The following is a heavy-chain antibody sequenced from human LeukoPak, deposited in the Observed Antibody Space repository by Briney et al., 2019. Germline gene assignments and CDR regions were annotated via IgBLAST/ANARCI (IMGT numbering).Heavy chain of an antibody. Sequence: PGGSLRLSCAASGFTFSSYAMNWVRQAPGKGLEWVAAISAEGGNTYYADSVKGRFTISRDNSRKMLYLEMNSLRAEDTAVYYCAKDIPKMLEVDSWGQGTQVTVSS. V-gene: IGHV3-23*01. CDR2: ISAEGGNT. J-gene: IGHJ5*01. CDR1: GFTFSSYA. CDR3: AKDIPKMLEVDS. D-gene: IGHD2-2*02.